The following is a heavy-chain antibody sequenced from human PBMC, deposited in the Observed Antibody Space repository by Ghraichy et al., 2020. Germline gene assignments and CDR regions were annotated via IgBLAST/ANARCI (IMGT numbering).Heavy chain of an antibody. J-gene: IGHJ4*02. V-gene: IGHV4-39*01. Sequence: SETLSLTCTVSGGSISSSSYYWGWIRQPPGKGLEWIGSIYYSGSTYYNPSLKSRVTISVDTSKNQFSLKLSSVTAADTAVYYCASVDVPGPQWLVRLIFDYWGQGTLVTVSS. CDR2: IYYSGST. CDR3: ASVDVPGPQWLVRLIFDY. CDR1: GGSISSSSYY. D-gene: IGHD6-19*01.